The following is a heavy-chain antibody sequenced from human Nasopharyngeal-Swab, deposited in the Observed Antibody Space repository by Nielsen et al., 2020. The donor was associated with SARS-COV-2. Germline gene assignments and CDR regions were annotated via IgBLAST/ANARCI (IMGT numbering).Heavy chain of an antibody. CDR1: GFTFDDYA. J-gene: IGHJ4*02. CDR3: AKVHLPYYYDSSGSGY. Sequence: SLKISCAASGFTFDDYAMHWVRQAPGKGLEWVSGISWTSGSIGYADSVKGRFTISRDNAKNSLYLQMNSLRAEDAALYYCAKVHLPYYYDSSGSGYWGQGTLVTVSS. V-gene: IGHV3-9*01. D-gene: IGHD3-22*01. CDR2: ISWTSGSI.